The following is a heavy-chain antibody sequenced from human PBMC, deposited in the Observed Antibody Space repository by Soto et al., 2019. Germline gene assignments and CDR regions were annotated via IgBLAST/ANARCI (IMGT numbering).Heavy chain of an antibody. J-gene: IGHJ6*02. Sequence: ASVKVSCKASGYTFTSYGISWVRQAPGQGLEWMGWISAYNGNTNYAQKLQGRVTMTTDTSTSTAYMELRSLRSDDTAVYYCARGDYGDYVPYYYYGMDVWGQGTTVTVSS. CDR3: ARGDYGDYVPYYYYGMDV. CDR1: GYTFTSYG. CDR2: ISAYNGNT. D-gene: IGHD4-17*01. V-gene: IGHV1-18*01.